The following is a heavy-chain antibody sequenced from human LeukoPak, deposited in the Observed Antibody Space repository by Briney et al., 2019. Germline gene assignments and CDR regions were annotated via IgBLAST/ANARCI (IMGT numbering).Heavy chain of an antibody. CDR1: GFNFNTCP. D-gene: IGHD2/OR15-2a*01. V-gene: IGHV3-64D*06. J-gene: IGHJ4*02. Sequence: GGSLRLSCSASGFNFNTCPMHWLRQAPGKGLEFVAAISPEGKDTYYADSVKGRFTISKDNSRNTLYLQMSGLRVEDTAVYYCVKERPFYDYWGQGTLVTVSS. CDR3: VKERPFYDY. CDR2: ISPEGKDT.